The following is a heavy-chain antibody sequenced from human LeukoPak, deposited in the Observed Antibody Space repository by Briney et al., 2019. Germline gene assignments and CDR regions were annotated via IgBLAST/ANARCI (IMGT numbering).Heavy chain of an antibody. CDR1: GFIFNNYA. Sequence: SGGSLRLSCAGSGFIFNNYAMHWVRQPPGKGLEWVSGIIWNSGSIDYADSVKGRFTISRDNAKNSLYLQMNSLRVEDTAFYYCAKDNRRHYTSGPNPDSLHWGQGALVTVSS. V-gene: IGHV3-9*01. D-gene: IGHD6-19*01. CDR2: IIWNSGSI. J-gene: IGHJ4*02. CDR3: AKDNRRHYTSGPNPDSLH.